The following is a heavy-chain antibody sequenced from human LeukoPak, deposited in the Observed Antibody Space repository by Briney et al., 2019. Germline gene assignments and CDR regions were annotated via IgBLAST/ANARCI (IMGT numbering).Heavy chain of an antibody. CDR2: IITYNGNT. CDR1: GYTFTNYG. Sequence: ASVKVSCKASGYTFTNYGISWVRQAPGQRLEWMGYIITYNGNTNYAQKLQGRVTMTTDTSTSTAYMELRSLRSDDTAVYYCARDTKRSRARWENLGFDPWGQGTLVTVSS. V-gene: IGHV1-18*01. CDR3: ARDTKRSRARWENLGFDP. D-gene: IGHD1-26*01. J-gene: IGHJ5*02.